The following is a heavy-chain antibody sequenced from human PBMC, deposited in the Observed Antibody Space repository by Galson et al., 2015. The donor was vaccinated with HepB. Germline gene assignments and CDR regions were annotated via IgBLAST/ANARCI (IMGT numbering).Heavy chain of an antibody. CDR3: AVFGVRVDFDF. D-gene: IGHD3-3*01. Sequence: SLRLSCAASGFPFGIYAMTWVRQAPGKGLEWISTISSSRTNTHSSDSVKGRFTISRDNSKNTLFLQLNSLRVEDAALYYCAVFGVRVDFDFWGQGTQVTVFS. J-gene: IGHJ4*02. V-gene: IGHV3-23*05. CDR2: ISSSRTNT. CDR1: GFPFGIYA.